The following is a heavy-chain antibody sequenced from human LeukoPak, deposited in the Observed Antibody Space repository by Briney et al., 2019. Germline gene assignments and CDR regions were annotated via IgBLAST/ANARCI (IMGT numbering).Heavy chain of an antibody. CDR3: SGGLLYWVEYFQH. Sequence: SETLSLTCTLSRGSISSYYCSWIRQPAGNGLEWIGRIHTCVSTNSNPSPRSRVTMSLDKSKNQLSLKLSSVTAADTAVYCCSGGLLYWVEYFQHCGQGTLVTVSS. CDR1: RGSISSYY. D-gene: IGHD2-2*02. J-gene: IGHJ1*01. CDR2: IHTCVST. V-gene: IGHV4-4*07.